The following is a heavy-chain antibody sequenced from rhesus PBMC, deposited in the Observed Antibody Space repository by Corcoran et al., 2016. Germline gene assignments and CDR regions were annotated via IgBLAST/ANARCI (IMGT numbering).Heavy chain of an antibody. D-gene: IGHD1-14*01. CDR3: ARHDSWNDNSLDV. V-gene: IGHV7-114*01. CDR2: INTDTGNP. Sequence: QVRLVHSGAEVKQPGASVTVPCKASGYTFTNFGTNLVRPSPRQRLERMGWINTDTGNPTYAQGFKERFTFSMDTSINMAYLQISSLKAEDTAVYYCARHDSWNDNSLDVWGRGVLVTVSS. J-gene: IGHJ5-2*02. CDR1: GYTFTNFG.